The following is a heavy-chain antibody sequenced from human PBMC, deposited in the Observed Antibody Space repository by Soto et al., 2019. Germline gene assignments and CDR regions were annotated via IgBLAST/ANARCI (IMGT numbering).Heavy chain of an antibody. CDR2: IIPIFGTA. V-gene: IGHV1-69*13. J-gene: IGHJ4*02. D-gene: IGHD6-13*01. CDR1: GGTFSSYA. CDR3: ARGYSSIKEPYYFDY. Sequence: SVKVSCKASGGTFSSYAISWVRQAPGQGLEWMGGIIPIFGTANYAQKFQGRVTITADESTSTAYMELSSLRSEDTAVYYCARGYSSIKEPYYFDYWGQGTLVTVSS.